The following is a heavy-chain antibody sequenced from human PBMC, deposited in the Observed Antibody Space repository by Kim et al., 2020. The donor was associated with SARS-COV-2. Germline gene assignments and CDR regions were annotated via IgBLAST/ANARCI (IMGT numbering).Heavy chain of an antibody. V-gene: IGHV4-31*03. J-gene: IGHJ4*01. D-gene: IGHD2-2*01. CDR1: GVSISSGGFY. CDR2: VYVNGNT. Sequence: SETLSLTCIVSGVSISSGGFYWSWLRQHQGLGWVGIVNVYVNGNTQYSTSLRSRLTISVATTKSPFSLNLNTVTAADTDAYYSVARHRYQLPADYGYW. CDR3: VARHRYQLPADYGY.